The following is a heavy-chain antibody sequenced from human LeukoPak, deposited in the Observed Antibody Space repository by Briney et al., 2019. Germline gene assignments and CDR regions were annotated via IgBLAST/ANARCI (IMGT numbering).Heavy chain of an antibody. Sequence: KPSQTLSLTCTVSGDSINSAIYCWGWIRQPPGKDLEWIGTICHSGNTYYNPSLKSRVTVSVDTSKSQLSLRLNSVTAADTSVYYCARYCNAGACSMFKTFDVWGQGIMVTVSS. CDR3: ARYCNAGACSMFKTFDV. D-gene: IGHD2/OR15-2a*01. CDR2: ICHSGNT. CDR1: GDSINSAIYC. J-gene: IGHJ3*01. V-gene: IGHV4-39*01.